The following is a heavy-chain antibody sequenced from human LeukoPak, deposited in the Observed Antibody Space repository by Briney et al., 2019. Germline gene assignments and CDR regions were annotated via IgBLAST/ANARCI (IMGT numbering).Heavy chain of an antibody. CDR3: ARDPQYCSSTSCYSSWFDP. J-gene: IGHJ5*02. V-gene: IGHV4-4*02. D-gene: IGHD2-2*01. CDR2: IYHSGST. Sequence: SETLSLTCAVSGGSISSSNWWSWVRQPPGKGLEWIGEIYHSGSTNYNPSLKSRVTISVDKSKNQFSLKLSSVTAADTAVYYCARDPQYCSSTSCYSSWFDPWGQGTLVTVSS. CDR1: GGSISSSNW.